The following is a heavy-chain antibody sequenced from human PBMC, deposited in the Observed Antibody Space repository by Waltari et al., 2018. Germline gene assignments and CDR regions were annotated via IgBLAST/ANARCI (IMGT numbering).Heavy chain of an antibody. CDR1: GFSFSSSE. J-gene: IGHJ2*01. CDR3: ARVAVTGSYYWYFDL. Sequence: EVQLLESGGGLVQPGGSLRLSCIGSGFSFSSSEMNWVRQAPGKRREWISYIGPSGSDIYYADSVKGRFTISRDNAKNSLYLEMDSLRVEDTAVYFCARVAVTGSYYWYFDLWGRGTTVNVSS. D-gene: IGHD3-10*01. CDR2: IGPSGSDI. V-gene: IGHV3-48*03.